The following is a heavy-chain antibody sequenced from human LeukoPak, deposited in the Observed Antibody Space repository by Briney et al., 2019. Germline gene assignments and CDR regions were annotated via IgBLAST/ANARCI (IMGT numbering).Heavy chain of an antibody. V-gene: IGHV3-23*01. J-gene: IGHJ4*02. CDR2: ISGSGGST. CDR1: GFTFSSYA. CDR3: AKEGLTGSSWQENFDY. Sequence: GGSLRLSCAASGFTFSSYAMSWVRQAPGKGLECVSAISGSGGSTYYADSVKGRFTISRDNSKNTLYLQMNSLRAEDTAVYYCAKEGLTGSSWQENFDYWGQGTLVTVSS. D-gene: IGHD6-13*01.